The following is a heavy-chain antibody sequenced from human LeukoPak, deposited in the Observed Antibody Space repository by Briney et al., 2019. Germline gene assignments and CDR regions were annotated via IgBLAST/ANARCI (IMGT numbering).Heavy chain of an antibody. CDR1: GGTFSSYA. Sequence: SVKVSCRASGGTFSSYAISWVRQAPGQGLEWMGGIIPIFGTANYAQKFQGRVTITADESTSTAYMELSSLRSEDTAVYYCARAPGYYYGMDVWGRGTTVTVSS. CDR3: ARAPGYYYGMDV. J-gene: IGHJ6*02. V-gene: IGHV1-69*01. CDR2: IIPIFGTA.